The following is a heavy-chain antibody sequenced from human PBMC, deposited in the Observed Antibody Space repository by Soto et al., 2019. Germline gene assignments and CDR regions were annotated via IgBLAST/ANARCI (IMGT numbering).Heavy chain of an antibody. CDR2: IWYDGRNK. Sequence: QVQLVESGGGVVQPGRSLRLSCAASGFTFSSYGMHWVRQAPGKGLEWVAVIWYDGRNKYYADSVKGRFTIPRDNSKTTPYRQMNSLRAEDTAVYYWARDGYCSGGSCHSVPVFDSWGQGTLVTVSS. D-gene: IGHD2-15*01. V-gene: IGHV3-33*01. J-gene: IGHJ4*02. CDR3: ARDGYCSGGSCHSVPVFDS. CDR1: GFTFSSYG.